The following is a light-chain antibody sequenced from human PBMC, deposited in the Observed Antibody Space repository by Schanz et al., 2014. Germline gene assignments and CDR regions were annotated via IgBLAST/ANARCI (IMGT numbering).Light chain of an antibody. J-gene: IGKJ2*01. Sequence: DIQMTQSPSSLSASVGDRVTITCRARQSIGSSLNWYQQKPGKAPKLLICDASNLETGVPSRFSGSGSGTDFTLTITSLQPEDSATYYCQQTYDTPYTFGQGTNLEL. V-gene: IGKV1-39*01. CDR1: QSIGSS. CDR3: QQTYDTPYT. CDR2: DAS.